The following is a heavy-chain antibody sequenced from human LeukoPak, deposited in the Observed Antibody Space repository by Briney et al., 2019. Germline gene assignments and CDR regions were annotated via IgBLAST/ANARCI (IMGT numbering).Heavy chain of an antibody. CDR3: AKDLYYDSSGYYFDY. CDR2: INSDGSST. J-gene: IGHJ4*02. CDR1: GFTFSSYW. Sequence: PGGSLRLSCAASGFTFSSYWMHWVRQAPGKGLVWVSRINSDGSSTSYADSVKGRFTISRDNAKNSLYLQMNSLRAEDTALYYCAKDLYYDSSGYYFDYWGQGTLVTVSS. D-gene: IGHD3-22*01. V-gene: IGHV3-74*01.